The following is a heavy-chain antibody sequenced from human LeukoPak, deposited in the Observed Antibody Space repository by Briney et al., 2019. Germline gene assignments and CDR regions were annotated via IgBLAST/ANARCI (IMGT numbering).Heavy chain of an antibody. CDR2: ISSSGRTT. CDR3: VRDGSSGWYRGICDF. J-gene: IGHJ4*02. D-gene: IGHD6-19*01. CDR1: GFTFSSYE. V-gene: IGHV3-48*03. Sequence: GGSLRLSCVASGFTFSSYEMNWVRQAPGKGLEWVGYISSSGRTTYYADSVKGRFTISRDNANNSLYLQMNSLRAEDTSVYYCVRDGSSGWYRGICDFWGQGTLVTVSS.